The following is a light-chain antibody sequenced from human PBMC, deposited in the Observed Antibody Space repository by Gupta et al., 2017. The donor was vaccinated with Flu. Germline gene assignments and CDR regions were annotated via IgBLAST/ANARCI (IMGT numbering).Light chain of an antibody. CDR1: HDINNY. CDR3: QQYDNTPPT. Sequence: PSSLSASVGDRATISCQASHDINNYLNWYQQKPGKAPRLVIYDASRLQTGVPSRFSGSGSGTDFTFTISSLQPEDIATYYCQQYDNTPPTFGQGTRLDIK. V-gene: IGKV1-33*01. CDR2: DAS. J-gene: IGKJ5*01.